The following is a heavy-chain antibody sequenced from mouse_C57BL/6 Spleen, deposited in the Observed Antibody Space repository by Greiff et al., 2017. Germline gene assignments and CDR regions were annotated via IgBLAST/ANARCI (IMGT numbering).Heavy chain of an antibody. CDR1: GYTFTGYW. CDR2: ILPGSGST. V-gene: IGHV1-9*01. D-gene: IGHD1-1*01. CDR3: ASVVPLGSSYRTWFAY. Sequence: VQLQQSGAELMKPGASVKLSCKATGYTFTGYWIAWVKQRPGHGLEWIGEILPGSGSTNYNEKVKGKATFTADTSSNTAYMQLSSLTTEDSAIXYCASVVPLGSSYRTWFAYWGQGTLVTVSA. J-gene: IGHJ3*01.